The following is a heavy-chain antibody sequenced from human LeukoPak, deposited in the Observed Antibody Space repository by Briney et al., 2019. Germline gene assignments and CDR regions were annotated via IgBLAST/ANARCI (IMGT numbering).Heavy chain of an antibody. V-gene: IGHV3-30*18. CDR3: AKGRPGFYSSGWYPWSWFDP. CDR1: GFTFSSYG. CDR2: ISYDGSNK. J-gene: IGHJ5*02. Sequence: GRSLRLSCAASGFTFSSYGMHWVRQAPGKGLEWVAVISYDGSNKYYADSVKGRFTISRDNSKNTLYLQMNSLRAEDTAVYYCAKGRPGFYSSGWYPWSWFDPWGQGTLVTVSS. D-gene: IGHD6-19*01.